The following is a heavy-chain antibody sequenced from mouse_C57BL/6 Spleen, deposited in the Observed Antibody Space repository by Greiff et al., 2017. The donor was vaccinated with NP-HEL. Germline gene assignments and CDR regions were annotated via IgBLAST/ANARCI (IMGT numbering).Heavy chain of an antibody. CDR1: GFSLTSYG. D-gene: IGHD2-4*01. CDR2: IWSGGST. V-gene: IGHV2-2*01. CDR3: ARSRDDYDGFDY. J-gene: IGHJ2*01. Sequence: QVQLKESGPGLVQPSQSLSITCTVSGFSLTSYGVNWVRQSPGKGLEWLGVIWSGGSTDYNAAFISRLSISKDNSKCQVFFKMNSLQADDTAIYYCARSRDDYDGFDYWGQGTTLTVSS.